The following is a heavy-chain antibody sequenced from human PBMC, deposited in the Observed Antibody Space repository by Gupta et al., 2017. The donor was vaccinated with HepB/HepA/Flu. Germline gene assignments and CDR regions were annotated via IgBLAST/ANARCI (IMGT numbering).Heavy chain of an antibody. CDR3: AREVRRAGSRAARPGYFDY. D-gene: IGHD6-6*01. V-gene: IGHV4-4*02. J-gene: IGHJ4*02. Sequence: QVQLQESGPGLVKPSGTLSLTCAVSGGSISSSNWWSWVRQPPGKGLEWIGEIYHSGSTNYNPSLKRRVTISVDKSKNQFSLKLRSVTAADTAVYYCAREVRRAGSRAARPGYFDYWGQGTLVTVSS. CDR1: GGSISSSNW. CDR2: IYHSGST.